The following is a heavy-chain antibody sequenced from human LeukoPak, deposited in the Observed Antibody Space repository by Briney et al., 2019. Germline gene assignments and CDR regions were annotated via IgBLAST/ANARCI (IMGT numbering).Heavy chain of an antibody. Sequence: GGSLRLSCAASGFTFSSYWMTWVRQAPGKGLEWVANLNPDGSRKFYVDSEKGRFTISRDNAKNSLYLQMHSLRAEDTALYYCARDAYDDSSESWGQGTLVTVSP. CDR1: GFTFSSYW. D-gene: IGHD3-3*01. CDR2: LNPDGSRK. J-gene: IGHJ5*02. CDR3: ARDAYDDSSES. V-gene: IGHV3-7*01.